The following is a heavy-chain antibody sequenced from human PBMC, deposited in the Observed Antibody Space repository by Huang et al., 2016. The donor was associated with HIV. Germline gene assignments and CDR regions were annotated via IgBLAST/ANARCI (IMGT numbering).Heavy chain of an antibody. CDR2: LVPSVGSA. CDR1: GDSFTSLP. CDR3: ATSTPMLGESGGWSGKVVITENVPYVD. Sequence: QVHLVQSGAEVKKPGSSVKVSCKASGDSFTSLPINWVRQAPGQGLEGMGGLVPSVGSATYAKKFRVRVTISADEYTSTSYMELSRLRSDDTAMYYCATSTPMLGESGGWSGKVVITENVPYVDWGQGTLVTVSS. J-gene: IGHJ4*02. D-gene: IGHD3-22*01. V-gene: IGHV1-69*01.